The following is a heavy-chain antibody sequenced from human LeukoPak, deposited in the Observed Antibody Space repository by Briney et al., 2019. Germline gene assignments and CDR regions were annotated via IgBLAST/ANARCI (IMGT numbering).Heavy chain of an antibody. CDR2: ISAYNRNT. V-gene: IGHV1-18*01. CDR1: GYTFTSYG. CDR3: ARDLGITMVRGGDY. Sequence: ASVKVSCKASGYTFTSYGISWVRQAPGQGLEWMGWISAYNRNTNSAQKLQGRVTMTTDTSTSTAYMELKSLRSDDTAVYYCARDLGITMVRGGDYWGQGTLVTVSS. J-gene: IGHJ4*02. D-gene: IGHD3-10*01.